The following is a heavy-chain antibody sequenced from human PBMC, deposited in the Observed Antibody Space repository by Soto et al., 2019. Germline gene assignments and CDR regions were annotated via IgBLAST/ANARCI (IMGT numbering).Heavy chain of an antibody. Sequence: QVKLVQSVTEVKKPGASIKVSCKASGYSFATSGMTWVRQAPGQGLEWMGWISVYNGNTNYDQSLQDRVTMTTDTSTNTAYLEVRNLRSDDTAVYYCARAGQYYDASGYADWGQGTLVTVSS. J-gene: IGHJ4*02. CDR2: ISVYNGNT. CDR3: ARAGQYYDASGYAD. CDR1: GYSFATSG. D-gene: IGHD3-22*01. V-gene: IGHV1-18*01.